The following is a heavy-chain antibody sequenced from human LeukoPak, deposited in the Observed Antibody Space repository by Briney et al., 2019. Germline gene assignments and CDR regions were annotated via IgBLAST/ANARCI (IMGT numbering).Heavy chain of an antibody. CDR1: GFTFSSYE. CDR3: ARDLWFGELLFRFDY. D-gene: IGHD3-10*01. CDR2: ISSSGSTI. V-gene: IGHV3-48*03. Sequence: GGSLRLSCAASGFTFSSYEMNWVRQAPGKGLEWVSYISSSGSTIYYADSVKGRFTISRDNAKNSLYPQMNSLRAEDTAVYYCARDLWFGELLFRFDYWGQGTLVTVSS. J-gene: IGHJ4*02.